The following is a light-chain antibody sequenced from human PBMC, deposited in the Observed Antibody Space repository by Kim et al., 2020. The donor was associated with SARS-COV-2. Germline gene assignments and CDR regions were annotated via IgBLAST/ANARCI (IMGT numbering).Light chain of an antibody. Sequence: LSPGETATLSCRASQSVSNFLAWYQQNPGQAPRLLIYDASNRAPGIPARFSASGSGTDFTLTISSLEPEDFAVYCCQQRTNWPPFTFGQGTKLEIK. CDR1: QSVSNF. CDR2: DAS. J-gene: IGKJ2*01. CDR3: QQRTNWPPFT. V-gene: IGKV3-11*01.